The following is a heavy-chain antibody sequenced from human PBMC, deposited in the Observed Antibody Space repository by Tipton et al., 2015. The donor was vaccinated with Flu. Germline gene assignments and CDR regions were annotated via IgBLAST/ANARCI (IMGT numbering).Heavy chain of an antibody. CDR2: IYRGDRT. V-gene: IGHV3-53*01. Sequence: SLRLSCEASGFTVSTNYMGWVRQAPGKGLEWVSVIYRGDRTYYADAVKGRFTTSRDNMKKSLYLQMNSLRVEDTAVYYCTRGLGWLVETWGQGTLVTVSS. D-gene: IGHD6-19*01. CDR3: TRGLGWLVET. J-gene: IGHJ5*02. CDR1: GFTVSTNY.